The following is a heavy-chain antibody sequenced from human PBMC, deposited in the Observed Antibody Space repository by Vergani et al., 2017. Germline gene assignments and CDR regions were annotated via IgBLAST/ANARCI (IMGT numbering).Heavy chain of an antibody. CDR3: ARDRGYYYDSSGYGTDY. CDR1: GGTFSSYA. CDR2: IIPIFGTA. D-gene: IGHD3-22*01. Sequence: QVQPVQSGAEVKKPGSSVKVSCKASGGTFSSYAISWVRQAPGQGLEWMGRIIPIFGTANYAQKFQGRVTITADESTSTAYMELSSLRSEDTAVYYCARDRGYYYDSSGYGTDYWGQGTLVTVSS. J-gene: IGHJ4*02. V-gene: IGHV1-69*13.